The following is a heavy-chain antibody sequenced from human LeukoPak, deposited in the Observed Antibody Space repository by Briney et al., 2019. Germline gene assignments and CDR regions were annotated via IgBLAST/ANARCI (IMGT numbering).Heavy chain of an antibody. V-gene: IGHV4-34*01. D-gene: IGHD3-10*01. J-gene: IGHJ4*02. CDR3: ARSSRAYGSGSYLAFDS. CDR2: INHSGST. Sequence: PSETLSLTCAVYGGSFSGYYWSWIRQPPGKGLEWIGEINHSGSTNYNPSLKSRVTISVDTSKNQFSLKLSSVTAADTAIYYCARSSRAYGSGSYLAFDSWGQGTPVTVSS. CDR1: GGSFSGYY.